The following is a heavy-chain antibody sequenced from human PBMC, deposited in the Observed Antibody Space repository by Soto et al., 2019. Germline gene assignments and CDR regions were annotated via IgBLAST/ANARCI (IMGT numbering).Heavy chain of an antibody. J-gene: IGHJ6*02. CDR1: GYTFTSYG. CDR2: ISAYNGNT. V-gene: IGHV1-18*01. CDR3: ARMGLRDFAYYYHYYRIDV. Sequence: ASVKVSCKASGYTFTSYGISWVRQAPGQGLEWMGWISAYNGNTNYAQKLQGRVTMTTDTSTSTAYMELRSLRSDDTAVYYCARMGLRDFAYYYHYYRIDVWGQGTTVTVSS.